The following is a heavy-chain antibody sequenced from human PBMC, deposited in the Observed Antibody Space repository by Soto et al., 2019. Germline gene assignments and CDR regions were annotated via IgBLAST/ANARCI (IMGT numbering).Heavy chain of an antibody. Sequence: QVQLVESGGGVVQPGRSLRLSCAASGFTFSSYGMHWVRQAPGKGLEWVAVIWYDGSNKYYADSVKGRFTISRDNSKNTLYLQMNSLRAEDTAVYYCARERSDFWRDYYYGMDVWGQGTTVTVSS. D-gene: IGHD3-3*01. CDR3: ARERSDFWRDYYYGMDV. CDR2: IWYDGSNK. CDR1: GFTFSSYG. V-gene: IGHV3-33*01. J-gene: IGHJ6*02.